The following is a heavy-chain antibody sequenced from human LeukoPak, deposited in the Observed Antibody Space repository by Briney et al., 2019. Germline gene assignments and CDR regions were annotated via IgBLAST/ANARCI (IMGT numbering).Heavy chain of an antibody. CDR1: GFTVSDNY. D-gene: IGHD1-26*01. CDR3: ARVKQWELLPDY. J-gene: IGHJ4*02. Sequence: GGSLRLSCAASGFTVSDNYMSWVRQAPGKGLEWVANIKQDGSEKYYVDSVKGRFTISRDNAKNSLYLQMNSLRAEDTAVYYCARVKQWELLPDYWGQGTLVTVSS. V-gene: IGHV3-7*01. CDR2: IKQDGSEK.